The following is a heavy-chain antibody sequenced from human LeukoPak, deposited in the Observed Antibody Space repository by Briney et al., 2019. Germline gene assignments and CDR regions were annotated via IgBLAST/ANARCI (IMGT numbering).Heavy chain of an antibody. Sequence: GGSLRLSCAASGFTFSSYWMSWVRQAPGKGLEWVANIKQDGSEKYYVDSVKGRFTISRDTAENSLFLQMNSLRVEDTAVYYCARDHNYAFDNWGQGTLVSVAS. V-gene: IGHV3-7*01. CDR3: ARDHNYAFDN. CDR1: GFTFSSYW. D-gene: IGHD1-1*01. CDR2: IKQDGSEK. J-gene: IGHJ4*02.